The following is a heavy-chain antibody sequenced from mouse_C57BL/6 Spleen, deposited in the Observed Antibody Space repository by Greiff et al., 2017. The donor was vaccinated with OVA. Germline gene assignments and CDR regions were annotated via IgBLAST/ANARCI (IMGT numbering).Heavy chain of an antibody. J-gene: IGHJ1*03. V-gene: IGHV1-9*01. CDR3: AREADYTHRYFDV. CDR2: IFPGNGST. D-gene: IGHD2-4*01. Sequence: QVQLQQSGAELMKPGASVKLSCKATGYTFTGYWMHWVKQRPGHGLEWIGEIFPGNGSTNYNEKFKGKATFTADTSSNTAYMQLSSLTTEDSAIYYCAREADYTHRYFDVWGKGTTVTVSS. CDR1: GYTFTGYW.